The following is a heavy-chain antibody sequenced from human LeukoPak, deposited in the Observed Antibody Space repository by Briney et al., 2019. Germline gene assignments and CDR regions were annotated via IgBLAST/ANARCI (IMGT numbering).Heavy chain of an antibody. CDR2: TYYRSKWYN. J-gene: IGHJ5*02. V-gene: IGHV6-1*01. CDR1: GDSVSSNSAA. Sequence: SQTLSLTCAISGDSVSSNSAAWTWIRQSPSRGLEWLGRTYYRSKWYNDYAVSVKSRITINPNTSKNQFSLHLNSMTPEDTAVYYCVGGNYWFDPWGQGTLVTVSS. D-gene: IGHD1-26*01. CDR3: VGGNYWFDP.